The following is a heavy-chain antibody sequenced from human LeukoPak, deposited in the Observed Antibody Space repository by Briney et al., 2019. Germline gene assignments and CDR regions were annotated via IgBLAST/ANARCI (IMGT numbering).Heavy chain of an antibody. J-gene: IGHJ6*02. V-gene: IGHV1-24*01. CDR3: AKLNGRTGYYYYYGMDV. CDR1: GYTLTELS. Sequence: ASVKVSCKVSGYTLTELSMHWVRQAPGKGLEWMGGFDPEDGETIYAQKFQGRVTMTEDTSTDTAYMELSSLRSEDTAVYYCAKLNGRTGYYYYYGMDVWGQGTTVTVSS. CDR2: FDPEDGET. D-gene: IGHD1-1*01.